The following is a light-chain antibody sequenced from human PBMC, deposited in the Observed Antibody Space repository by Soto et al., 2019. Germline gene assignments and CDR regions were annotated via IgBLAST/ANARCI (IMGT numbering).Light chain of an antibody. CDR3: QQYGSSPIT. Sequence: EIVLTHSPGTLSLSPGERATLSCMASQSVSSSYLDWYQQKPGQAPRLLIYGASSRATGIPDRFSGSGSGTDFTLTISRLEPEDLAVYYCQQYGSSPITFGQGTRLEIK. V-gene: IGKV3-20*01. J-gene: IGKJ5*01. CDR2: GAS. CDR1: QSVSSSY.